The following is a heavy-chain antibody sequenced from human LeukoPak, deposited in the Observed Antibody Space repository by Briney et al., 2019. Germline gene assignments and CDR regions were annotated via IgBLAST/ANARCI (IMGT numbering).Heavy chain of an antibody. CDR3: ASSASGYSGYDLDYYYYGMDV. CDR2: INPNSGGT. Sequence: ASVKVSCKASGYTFTGYYMHWVRQAPGQGLEWMGWINPNSGGTNYAQKFQGRVTMTRDTSISTAYMELSRLRSYDTAVYYCASSASGYSGYDLDYYYYGMDVWGQGTTVTVSS. J-gene: IGHJ6*02. D-gene: IGHD5-12*01. V-gene: IGHV1-2*02. CDR1: GYTFTGYY.